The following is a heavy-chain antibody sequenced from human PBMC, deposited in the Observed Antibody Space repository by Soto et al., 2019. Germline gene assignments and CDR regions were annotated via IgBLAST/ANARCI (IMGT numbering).Heavy chain of an antibody. CDR1: CGSIFSRC. J-gene: IGHJ3*01. CDR3: ARGHNLGGSTFDL. D-gene: IGHD3-16*01. Sequence: XETLSVTWTVGCGSIFSRCRCWIRQPPGKGLEYIGYIYYSGSTNYNPSLKSRVTISVDMSREQFSLKLTSVTAADTAVYYCARGHNLGGSTFDLWGQGTSVTVSS. CDR2: IYYSGST. V-gene: IGHV4-59*11.